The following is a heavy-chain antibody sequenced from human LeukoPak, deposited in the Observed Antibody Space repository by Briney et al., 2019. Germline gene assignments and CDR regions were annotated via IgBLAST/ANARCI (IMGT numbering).Heavy chain of an antibody. D-gene: IGHD5-24*01. CDR3: ARYLPLPPDGDY. J-gene: IGHJ4*02. V-gene: IGHV3-21*01. CDR2: ISSSSSYI. CDR1: GFTFSSYS. Sequence: PGGSLRLSCAASGFTFSSYSMNWVRQAPGKGLEWVSSISSSSSYIYYADSVKGRFTISRDNAKNSLYLQMNSLRAEDTAVYYCARYLPLPPDGDYWGQGTLVTVSS.